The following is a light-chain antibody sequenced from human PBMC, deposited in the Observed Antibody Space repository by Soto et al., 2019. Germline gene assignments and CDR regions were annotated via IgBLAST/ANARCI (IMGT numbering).Light chain of an antibody. CDR3: QQYGSSPLT. J-gene: IGKJ5*01. CDR1: RRVSSS. V-gene: IGKV3-20*01. Sequence: EIVLTQSPGTLSLSPGDGATFSCRASRRVSSSLAWNQQKPGQAPRLLIYGASSRATGIPGRFSGSGSGTDFTLSISRLEPEDFAVYSCQQYGSSPLTFGQGTRLE. CDR2: GAS.